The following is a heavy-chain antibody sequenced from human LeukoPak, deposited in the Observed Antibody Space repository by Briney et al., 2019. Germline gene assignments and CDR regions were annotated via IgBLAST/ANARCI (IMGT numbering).Heavy chain of an antibody. J-gene: IGHJ5*02. D-gene: IGHD2-2*01. V-gene: IGHV1-2*02. CDR1: GYTFTDYY. CDR3: TREARVGNWFDP. CDR2: INPGNGGT. Sequence: ASVKVSCRASGYTFTDYYIHWMRQAPGQGREWMGWINPGNGGTNYAQKFQGRVTMTRDTSIRTVYMDLSRLRSDDTAVFYCTREARVGNWFDPWGQGTQVTVSS.